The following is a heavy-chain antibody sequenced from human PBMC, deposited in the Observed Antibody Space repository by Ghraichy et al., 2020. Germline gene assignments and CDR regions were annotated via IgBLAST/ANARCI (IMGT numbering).Heavy chain of an antibody. V-gene: IGHV4-39*01. CDR3: ARRTIAARQGAFDI. CDR1: GDSLNDRDSY. D-gene: IGHD6-6*01. Sequence: SETLSLTCTVSGDSLNDRDSYWGWVRQPPGKGLEWIGNIYYNGKAYYTPALKSRLTLSIDTSKNQFSLSLTSVTVADTGVYYCARRTIAARQGAFDIWGQGTKVTVSS. CDR2: IYYNGKA. J-gene: IGHJ3*02.